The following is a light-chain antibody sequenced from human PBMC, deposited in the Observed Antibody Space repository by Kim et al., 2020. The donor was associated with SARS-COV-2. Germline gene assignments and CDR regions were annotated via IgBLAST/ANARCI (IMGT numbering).Light chain of an antibody. V-gene: IGKV3-15*01. Sequence: SVAPGERPTLSCRASQSVSSDWAWHQQRPGHGPRLHVSGACARATANPARCSGSGSEIDFTLTIIRLEYEDFAVYYCQQYKNWPSFGGGTRVDIK. CDR3: QQYKNWPS. CDR2: GAC. CDR1: QSVSSD. J-gene: IGKJ4*01.